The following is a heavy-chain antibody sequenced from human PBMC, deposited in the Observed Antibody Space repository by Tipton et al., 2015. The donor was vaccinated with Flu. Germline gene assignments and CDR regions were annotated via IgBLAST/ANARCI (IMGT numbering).Heavy chain of an antibody. Sequence: SLRLSCAASGFRFSGSTMHWVRQASGKGLEWVGRVRTKVNSYATAYAVSVKGRFTISRDDSQNTAYLQMNSLRAEDTAVYFCVRAIYASDYYSGQGTLVTVSS. CDR2: VRTKVNSYAT. V-gene: IGHV3-73*01. CDR3: VRAIYASDYY. D-gene: IGHD1-26*01. CDR1: GFRFSGST. J-gene: IGHJ4*02.